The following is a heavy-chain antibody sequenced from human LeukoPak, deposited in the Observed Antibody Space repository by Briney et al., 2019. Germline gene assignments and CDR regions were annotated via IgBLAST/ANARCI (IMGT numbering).Heavy chain of an antibody. V-gene: IGHV4-59*01. CDR3: ARGFEYNYRYTFGY. J-gene: IGHJ4*02. CDR1: GGSISSYY. CDR2: IYSGST. D-gene: IGHD5-18*01. Sequence: SETLSLTCTVSGGSISSYYWSWIRQPPGKGPEWIGYIYSGSTDYNPSLKSRVTISVDTSKNHFSLQLNSVTAADTAVYYCARGFEYNYRYTFGYWGQGTLVTVSS.